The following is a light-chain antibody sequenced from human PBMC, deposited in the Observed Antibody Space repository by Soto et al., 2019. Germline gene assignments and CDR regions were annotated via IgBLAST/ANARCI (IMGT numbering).Light chain of an antibody. V-gene: IGKV1-33*01. CDR3: QQYDNLPLT. CDR2: DAS. Sequence: DIQMTQSPSSLSASVGDRVTITCQASQDISNYLNWYQQKPGKAPKLLIYDASNLETGVPSRFSGSGSETEFTFTISSLQPEDIATYYCQQYDNLPLTFGPGTKVDIK. CDR1: QDISNY. J-gene: IGKJ3*01.